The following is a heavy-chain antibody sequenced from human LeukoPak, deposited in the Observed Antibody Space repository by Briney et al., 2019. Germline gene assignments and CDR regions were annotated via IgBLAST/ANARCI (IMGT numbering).Heavy chain of an antibody. D-gene: IGHD3-3*01. Sequence: SVKVSCKASGGTFSSYAISWVRQAPGQGLEWMGGITPIFGTANYAQKFQGRVTITTDESTSTAYMELSSLRSEDTAVYYCARGAQSITIFGVAPYYYMDVWGKGTTVTVSS. J-gene: IGHJ6*03. V-gene: IGHV1-69*05. CDR3: ARGAQSITIFGVAPYYYMDV. CDR2: ITPIFGTA. CDR1: GGTFSSYA.